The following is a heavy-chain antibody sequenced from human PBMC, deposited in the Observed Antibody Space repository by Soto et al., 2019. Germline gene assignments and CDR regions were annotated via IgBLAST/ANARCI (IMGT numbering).Heavy chain of an antibody. J-gene: IGHJ6*02. V-gene: IGHV3-23*01. CDR1: GFTFSSHA. D-gene: IGHD3-10*01. Sequence: GGSLRLSCAASGFTFSSHAMTWVRQAPGKGLEWVSAISGSGGTTYYADSVKGRFTISRDNSKNTLYLQLTSLRAEDTAVYYCAKGALYGEADYYWGMDVWGQGTTVTSP. CDR3: AKGALYGEADYYWGMDV. CDR2: ISGSGGTT.